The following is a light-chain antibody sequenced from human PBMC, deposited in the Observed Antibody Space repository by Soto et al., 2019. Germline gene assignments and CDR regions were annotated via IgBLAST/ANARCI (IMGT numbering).Light chain of an antibody. CDR3: QHYGSSPPLA. CDR2: GAS. V-gene: IGKV3-20*01. CDR1: QSVGSVF. Sequence: EFVLTQSPGTLSLSPGERATLSCRASQSVGSVFLAWYQQKPGQPPRLLIYGASTRGSGIPDRFSGSGSGTDFTLTISRLEPEDFAVYYCQHYGSSPPLAFGGGTKVDIK. J-gene: IGKJ4*01.